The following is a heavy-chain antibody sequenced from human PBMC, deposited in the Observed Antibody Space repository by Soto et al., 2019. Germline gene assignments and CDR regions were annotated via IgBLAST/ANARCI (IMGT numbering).Heavy chain of an antibody. Sequence: GGSLRLSCAASGFTFSSHGLHWVRQAPSRGLEWVAVISYDGTNKQYGDSVKGRFTISRDNSQNTLYLQMNSLRAEDTAVYYCAKRDYNRYLAADGMDVWGQGTTVTVSS. CDR3: AKRDYNRYLAADGMDV. CDR2: ISYDGTNK. CDR1: GFTFSSHG. V-gene: IGHV3-30*18. J-gene: IGHJ6*02. D-gene: IGHD3-9*01.